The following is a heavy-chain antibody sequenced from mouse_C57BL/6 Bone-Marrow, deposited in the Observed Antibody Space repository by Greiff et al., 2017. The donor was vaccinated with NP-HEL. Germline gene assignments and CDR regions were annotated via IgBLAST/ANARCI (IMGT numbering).Heavy chain of an antibody. CDR3: TTSVRDWFAY. CDR1: GFNIKDDY. J-gene: IGHJ3*01. V-gene: IGHV14-4*01. CDR2: IDPENGDT. D-gene: IGHD3-3*01. Sequence: EVMLVESGAELVRPGASVKLSCTASGFNIKDDYMHWVKQRPEQGLEWIGWIDPENGDTEYASKFQGKATITADTSSNTAYLQLSSLTSEDTAVYYCTTSVRDWFAYWGQGTLVTVSA.